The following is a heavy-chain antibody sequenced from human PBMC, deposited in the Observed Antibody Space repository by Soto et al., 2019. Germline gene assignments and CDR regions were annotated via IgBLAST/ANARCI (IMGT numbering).Heavy chain of an antibody. CDR2: INPNSGGT. J-gene: IGHJ3*02. CDR1: GYTFTGYY. Sequence: QVQLVQSGAEVKKPGASVKVSCKASGYTFTGYYMHWVRQAPGQGLEWMGWINPNSGGTNYAQKLEGGGTRARGRAIRTAYMGGGRVRAGDRAVYYCGRGGGGYCSGGSCDQDAFDIWGQGTMVTVSS. D-gene: IGHD2-15*01. CDR3: GRGGGGYCSGGSCDQDAFDI. V-gene: IGHV1-2*02.